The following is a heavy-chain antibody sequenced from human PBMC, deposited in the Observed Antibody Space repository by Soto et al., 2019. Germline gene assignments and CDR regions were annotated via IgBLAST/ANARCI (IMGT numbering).Heavy chain of an antibody. CDR2: FDPEDGET. Sequence: ASVKVSCKVSGYTLTELSMHWVRQAPGKGLEWMGGFDPEDGETIYAQKFQGRVTMTEDTSTDTAYMELSSLRSEDTAVYYCATGLGYCSSTSCPYYFDYWGQGTLVTVSS. CDR3: ATGLGYCSSTSCPYYFDY. V-gene: IGHV1-24*01. CDR1: GYTLTELS. D-gene: IGHD2-2*01. J-gene: IGHJ4*02.